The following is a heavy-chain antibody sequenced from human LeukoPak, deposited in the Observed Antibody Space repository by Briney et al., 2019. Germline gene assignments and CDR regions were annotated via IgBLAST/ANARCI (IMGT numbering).Heavy chain of an antibody. D-gene: IGHD5-24*01. Sequence: ASVKVSCKASGYTFTGYYMHWVRQAPGQGLEWMGWINPNSGGTNYAQKFQGRVTMTRDTSISTAYMELSRLRSDDTAVYYCARATYPRSYMDVWGKGTTVTVSS. CDR1: GYTFTGYY. CDR2: INPNSGGT. V-gene: IGHV1-2*02. J-gene: IGHJ6*03. CDR3: ARATYPRSYMDV.